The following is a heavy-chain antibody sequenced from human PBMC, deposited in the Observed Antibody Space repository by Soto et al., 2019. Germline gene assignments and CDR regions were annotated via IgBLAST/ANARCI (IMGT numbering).Heavy chain of an antibody. Sequence: QVQLVESGGGVVQPGRSLRLSCAASGFTFSSYGMHWVRQAPGKGLEWVAVIWYDGSNKYYADSVKGRFTISRDNSKNTLYLQMNSLRAEDTAVYYCARDRERGYSYDCLDYWGQGTLVTVSS. CDR1: GFTFSSYG. V-gene: IGHV3-33*01. CDR2: IWYDGSNK. CDR3: ARDRERGYSYDCLDY. J-gene: IGHJ4*02. D-gene: IGHD5-18*01.